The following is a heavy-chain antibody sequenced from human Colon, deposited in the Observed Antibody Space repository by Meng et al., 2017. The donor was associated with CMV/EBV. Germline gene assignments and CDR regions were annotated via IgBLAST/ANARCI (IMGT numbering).Heavy chain of an antibody. CDR1: GFTFSSFA. V-gene: IGHV3-23*01. Sequence: GESLKISCAASGFTFSSFAMSWVRQAPGKGLEWVSVVSTSGGSAYYADSVKGRFTVSRDDSKNTTFLLLNRLTAEDTAVYYCAKALGYLGWGTSREPFDVWGQGTMVTVSS. J-gene: IGHJ3*01. CDR2: VSTSGGSA. CDR3: AKALGYLGWGTSREPFDV. D-gene: IGHD2-15*01.